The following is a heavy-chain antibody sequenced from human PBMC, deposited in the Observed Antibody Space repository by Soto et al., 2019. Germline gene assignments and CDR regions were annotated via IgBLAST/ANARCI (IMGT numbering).Heavy chain of an antibody. V-gene: IGHV1-69*13. CDR2: IIPIFGTA. Sequence: ASVKVSCKASGGTFSSYAISWVRQAPGQGLEWMGGIIPIFGTANYAQKFQGRVTITADESTSTAYMELSSLRSEDTAVYYCARLGDYDSSGPSPSFDYWGQGTLVTVSS. J-gene: IGHJ4*02. CDR1: GGTFSSYA. D-gene: IGHD3-22*01. CDR3: ARLGDYDSSGPSPSFDY.